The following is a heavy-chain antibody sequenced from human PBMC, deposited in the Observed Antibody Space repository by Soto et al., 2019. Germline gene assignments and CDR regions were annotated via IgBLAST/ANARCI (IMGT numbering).Heavy chain of an antibody. D-gene: IGHD3-16*01. Sequence: GGSLRLSCAASGFTVSSNYMSWVRQAPGKGLEWVSVIYSGGSTYYADSVKGRFTISRDNAENSLYPQMNSLRAEDTALYYCAISQDRGGRTTFIYWGQGTQVTVSS. CDR2: IYSGGST. J-gene: IGHJ4*02. CDR1: GFTVSSNY. V-gene: IGHV3-53*05. CDR3: AISQDRGGRTTFIY.